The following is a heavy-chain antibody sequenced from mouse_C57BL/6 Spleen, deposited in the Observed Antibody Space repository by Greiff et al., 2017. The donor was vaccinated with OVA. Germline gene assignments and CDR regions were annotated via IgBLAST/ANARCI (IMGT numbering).Heavy chain of an antibody. CDR2: INPNNGGT. Sequence: VQLQQSGPELVKPGASVKISCKASGYTFTDYYMNWVKQSHGKSLEWIGEINPNNGGTSYNQKFKGKATLTVDKSSSTAYMELRSLTSEDSAVYYCARDGSSYFDYWGQGTTLTVSS. D-gene: IGHD1-1*01. V-gene: IGHV1-26*01. CDR3: ARDGSSYFDY. J-gene: IGHJ2*01. CDR1: GYTFTDYY.